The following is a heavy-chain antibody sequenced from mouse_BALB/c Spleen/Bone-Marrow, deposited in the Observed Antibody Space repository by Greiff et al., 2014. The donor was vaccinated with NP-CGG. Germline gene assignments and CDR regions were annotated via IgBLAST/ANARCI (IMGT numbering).Heavy chain of an antibody. CDR2: IRLKSNNYAT. CDR1: GFTFSNFW. D-gene: IGHD1-1*01. V-gene: IGHV6-6*02. Sequence: GESGGGFVQPGGSMKLSCVASGFTFSNFWMNWVRPSPEKGLDWVAEIRLKSNNYATHYAESVKGRFTISRDDSKSSVYLQMNNLRAEDTGIYYCTRDYSYWGQGTLVTVSA. CDR3: TRDYSY. J-gene: IGHJ3*01.